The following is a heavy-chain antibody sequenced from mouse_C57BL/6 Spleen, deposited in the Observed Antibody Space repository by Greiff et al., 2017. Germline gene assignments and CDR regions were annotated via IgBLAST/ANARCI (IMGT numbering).Heavy chain of an antibody. V-gene: IGHV1-50*01. CDR2: IDPSDSYT. CDR3: ARDLASFAY. Sequence: QVQLQQPGAELVKPGASVQLSCEASGYTFTSYWLQWVKQRPGQGLEWIGEIDPSDSYTNYNQKFKGKATLTVDTSSSTAYMQLSSLTSEDSAVYYCARDLASFAYWGQGTLVTVSA. J-gene: IGHJ3*01. CDR1: GYTFTSYW.